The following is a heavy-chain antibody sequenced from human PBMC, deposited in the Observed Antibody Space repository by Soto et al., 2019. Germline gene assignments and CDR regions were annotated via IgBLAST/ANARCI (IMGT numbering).Heavy chain of an antibody. Sequence: PVGSQRLSCAASGFTFGSYGMHWVRQAPGKGLEWVAVISYDGSNKYYADSVKGRFTISRDNSKNTLYLQMNSLRAEDTAVYYCAKDRSVGLYIYDRSGYYLGGAFDIWGQGTMVTVSS. CDR3: AKDRSVGLYIYDRSGYYLGGAFDI. V-gene: IGHV3-30*18. J-gene: IGHJ3*02. CDR1: GFTFGSYG. CDR2: ISYDGSNK. D-gene: IGHD3-22*01.